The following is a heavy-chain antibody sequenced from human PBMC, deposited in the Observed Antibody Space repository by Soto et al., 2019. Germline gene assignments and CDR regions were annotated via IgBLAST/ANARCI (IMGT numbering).Heavy chain of an antibody. CDR2: INPSGGST. CDR3: ASVRQHSNPFAY. D-gene: IGHD2-21*01. CDR1: VYTFTSYY. V-gene: IGHV1-46*01. Sequence: ASVKLSCKESVYTFTSYYMHCVRHAPGQGLEWMGIINPSGGSTSYAQKFQGRVTMTRDTSTSTVYMELSSLRSEDTAVYYCASVRQHSNPFAYWGQGTLVTVSS. J-gene: IGHJ4*02.